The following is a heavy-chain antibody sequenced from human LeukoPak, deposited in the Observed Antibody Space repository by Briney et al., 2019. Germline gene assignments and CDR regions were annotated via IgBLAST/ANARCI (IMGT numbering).Heavy chain of an antibody. Sequence: SVKVSCKASGGTFSSYAISWVRQAPGQGLEWMGGIIPIFGTANYAQKVQGRATITADKSTSTAYMELSSLRSEDTAVYYCARESRVAVAGRAPFDYWGQGTLVTVSS. CDR3: ARESRVAVAGRAPFDY. V-gene: IGHV1-69*06. J-gene: IGHJ4*02. D-gene: IGHD6-19*01. CDR1: GGTFSSYA. CDR2: IIPIFGTA.